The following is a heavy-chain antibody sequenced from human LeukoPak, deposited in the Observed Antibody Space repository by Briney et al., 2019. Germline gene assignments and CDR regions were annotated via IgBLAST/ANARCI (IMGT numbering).Heavy chain of an antibody. CDR2: IFYTGTT. CDR3: ARVAVTTFILDY. Sequence: KSSETLSLTCTVSGGSISSGSHYWSWIRQPAGKGLEWIGYIFYTGTTNYNPSLKSRVTISVDTSNEQFSLKLSSVTAADTAVYYCARVAVTTFILDYWGQGTLVSVSS. J-gene: IGHJ4*02. D-gene: IGHD4-17*01. V-gene: IGHV4-61*10. CDR1: GGSISSGSHY.